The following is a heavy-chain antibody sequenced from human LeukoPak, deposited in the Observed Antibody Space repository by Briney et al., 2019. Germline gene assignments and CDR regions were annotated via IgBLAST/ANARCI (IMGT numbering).Heavy chain of an antibody. Sequence: ASVKVSCKASGYTFTSYYMHWVRQAPGQGLEWMGIINPSGGSTSYAQKFQGRVTMTRDTSTSTVYMELSSLRSEDTAVYYCARYKREHRWDIGHTSWFDPWGQGTLVTVSS. J-gene: IGHJ5*02. CDR3: ARYKREHRWDIGHTSWFDP. CDR1: GYTFTSYY. CDR2: INPSGGST. D-gene: IGHD5-12*01. V-gene: IGHV1-46*01.